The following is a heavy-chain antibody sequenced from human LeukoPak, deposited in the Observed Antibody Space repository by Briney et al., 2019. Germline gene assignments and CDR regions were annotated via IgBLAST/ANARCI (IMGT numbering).Heavy chain of an antibody. CDR1: GFTFSDYA. D-gene: IGHD2/OR15-2a*01. J-gene: IGHJ4*02. CDR3: ARDFLGSDKYSFDN. V-gene: IGHV3-23*01. CDR2: FGPSGRRA. Sequence: GGSLRLSCAASGFTFSDYAMSWARQTPGKGLEWVSTFGPSGRRAYYADSVQGRFTISRDNSNSTLFLQMDNLRVDDTALYYCARDFLGSDKYSFDNWGLGTLVTVSS.